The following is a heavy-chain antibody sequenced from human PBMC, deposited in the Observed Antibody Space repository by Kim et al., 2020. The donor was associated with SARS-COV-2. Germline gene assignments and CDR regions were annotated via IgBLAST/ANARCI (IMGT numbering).Heavy chain of an antibody. V-gene: IGHV3-23*03. D-gene: IGHD2-2*01. Sequence: GGSLRLSCAASGFTFSSYAMSWVRQAPGKGLEWVSVIYSGGSSTYYADSVKGRFTISRDNSKNTLYLQMNSLRAEDTAVYYCAKDIVVVPAAMILPGGRDVGGQGTTVTVSS. J-gene: IGHJ6*02. CDR1: GFTFSSYA. CDR2: IYSGGSST. CDR3: AKDIVVVPAAMILPGGRDV.